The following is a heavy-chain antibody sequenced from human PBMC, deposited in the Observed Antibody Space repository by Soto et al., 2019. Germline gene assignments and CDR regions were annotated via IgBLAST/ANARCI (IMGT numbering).Heavy chain of an antibody. CDR3: AKGSSSSRPYYFDY. CDR1: GFTFGTFT. CDR2: IDPSGDYT. Sequence: EVQLLESRGGLVQPGGSLRLSCTASGFTFGTFTMSWVRQTPGNGLEWVSAIDPSGDYTYYADSVKGRFTISRDNSKTTVYLQMNTLRADDTAVYYCAKGSSSSRPYYFDYWGQGSLVTVSS. D-gene: IGHD1-26*01. J-gene: IGHJ4*02. V-gene: IGHV3-23*01.